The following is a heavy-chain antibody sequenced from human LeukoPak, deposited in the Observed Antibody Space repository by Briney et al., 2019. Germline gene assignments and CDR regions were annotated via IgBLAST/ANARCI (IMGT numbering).Heavy chain of an antibody. Sequence: SGPALVKPTQTLTLTCTFSGFSLSTSGMCVSWIRQPPGKALEWLARIDWDDDKYYSTSLKTRLTISKDTSKNQVVLTMTNMDPVDTATYYCARSIVGAQTGPAFDIWGQGTMVTVSS. CDR2: IDWDDDK. D-gene: IGHD1-26*01. J-gene: IGHJ3*02. V-gene: IGHV2-70*11. CDR1: GFSLSTSGMC. CDR3: ARSIVGAQTGPAFDI.